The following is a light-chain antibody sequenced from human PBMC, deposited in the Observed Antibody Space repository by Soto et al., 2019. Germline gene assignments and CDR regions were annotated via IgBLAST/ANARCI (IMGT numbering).Light chain of an antibody. CDR3: QQYGDWPLT. V-gene: IGKV3-15*01. Sequence: EIVVTQSPATLSVSQGERATLSCRASQSVGNYFAWYQQKPGQAPRLLIFATSTRATGVPARFSGSGSGTEFTLTISSLQSEDFAVYYCQQYGDWPLTFGGGAKVEIE. J-gene: IGKJ4*01. CDR1: QSVGNY. CDR2: ATS.